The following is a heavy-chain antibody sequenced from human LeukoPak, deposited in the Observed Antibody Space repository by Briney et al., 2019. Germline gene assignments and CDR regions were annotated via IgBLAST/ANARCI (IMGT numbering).Heavy chain of an antibody. CDR2: TYYRSKWYN. D-gene: IGHD1-26*01. CDR1: GDSVSSNSAA. Sequence: SQTLSLTCAISGDSVSSNSAAWNWIRQSPSRGLEWLGRTYYRSKWYNDYAVSVKSRITINPDTSKNQFSLQLNSVTPEDTAVYYCARDSPQPPIIVGAHGFDYWGQGTLVTVSS. CDR3: ARDSPQPPIIVGAHGFDY. V-gene: IGHV6-1*01. J-gene: IGHJ4*02.